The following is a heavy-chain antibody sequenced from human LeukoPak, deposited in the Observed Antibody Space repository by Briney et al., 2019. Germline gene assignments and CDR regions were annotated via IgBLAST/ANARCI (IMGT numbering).Heavy chain of an antibody. CDR2: IYYSGST. CDR1: GGSISSSSYY. V-gene: IGHV4-39*01. Sequence: SETLSLTCTVSGGSISSSSYYWGWIRQPPGKGLEWIGSIYYSGSTYYNPSLKSRVTISVDTSKNQFSLKLSSVTAADTAVYYCARSGLIRVKPFDYWGQGTLVTVSS. D-gene: IGHD3-10*01. CDR3: ARSGLIRVKPFDY. J-gene: IGHJ4*02.